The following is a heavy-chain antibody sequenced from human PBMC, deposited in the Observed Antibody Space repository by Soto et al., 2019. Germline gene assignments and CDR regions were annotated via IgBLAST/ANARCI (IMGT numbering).Heavy chain of an antibody. CDR2: INPNSGGT. CDR1: GYTFTGYY. CDR3: ARAPQLEWEHLGFYYFDY. J-gene: IGHJ4*02. V-gene: IGHV1-2*02. D-gene: IGHD1-26*01. Sequence: SVKVSCKASGYTFTGYYMHWVRQAPGQGLEWMGWINPNSGGTNYAQKFQGRVTMTRDTSISTAYMELSRLRSDDTAVYYCARAPQLEWEHLGFYYFDYWGQGTLVTVSS.